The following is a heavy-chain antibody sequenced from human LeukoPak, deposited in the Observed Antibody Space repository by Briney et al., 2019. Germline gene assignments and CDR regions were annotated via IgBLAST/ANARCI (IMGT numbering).Heavy chain of an antibody. D-gene: IGHD6-19*01. J-gene: IGHJ4*02. CDR2: IYSGGST. V-gene: IGHV3-53*01. CDR1: GFTVSSNY. Sequence: GSLRLSCAASGFTVSSNYMTWVRQAPGKGLEWVSVIYSGGSTYYADSVKGRFTISRDNSKNTLYLQMNSLRAEDTAVYYCARDSVAVAGTDYWGQGTLVTVSS. CDR3: ARDSVAVAGTDY.